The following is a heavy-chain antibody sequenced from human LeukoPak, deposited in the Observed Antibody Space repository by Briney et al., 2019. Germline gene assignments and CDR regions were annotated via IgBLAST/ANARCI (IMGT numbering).Heavy chain of an antibody. V-gene: IGHV3-23*01. CDR3: AKDVPLQYYWLRFAGNFDY. CDR1: GFTFSSYA. J-gene: IGHJ4*02. D-gene: IGHD5-12*01. Sequence: GGSLRLSCAASGFTFSSYAMSRVRQAPGKGLEWVSAISGSGGSTYYADSVKGRFTISRDNSKNTLYLQMNSLRAEDTAVYYCAKDVPLQYYWLRFAGNFDYWGQGTLVTVSS. CDR2: ISGSGGST.